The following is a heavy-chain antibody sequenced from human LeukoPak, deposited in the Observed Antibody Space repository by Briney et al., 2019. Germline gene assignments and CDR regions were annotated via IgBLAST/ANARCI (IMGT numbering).Heavy chain of an antibody. V-gene: IGHV3-23*01. CDR1: GFTFSSYA. CDR3: AGGEYQLLWFDY. CDR2: ISGSGGST. Sequence: GGSLRLSCAASGFTFSSYAMSWVRQAPGKGLEWVSAISGSGGSTYYADSVKGRFTISRDDSKNTLYLQMNSLRAEDTAVYYCAGGEYQLLWFDYWGQGTLVTVSS. D-gene: IGHD2-2*01. J-gene: IGHJ4*02.